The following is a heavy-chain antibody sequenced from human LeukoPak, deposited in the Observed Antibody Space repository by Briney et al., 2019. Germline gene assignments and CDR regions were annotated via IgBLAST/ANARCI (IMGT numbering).Heavy chain of an antibody. Sequence: GGALRLSCVVSGFNYYDNAMYWVRQSPGKGLEWGSGVSWNSDRIDYADSVKGRFSISRDNARNSLFLQMNSLRAEDTAFYYCVRDMGDSGTRDSFDYWGQGALVTVSS. CDR1: GFNYYDNA. CDR2: VSWNSDRI. CDR3: VRDMGDSGTRDSFDY. D-gene: IGHD1-26*01. V-gene: IGHV3-9*01. J-gene: IGHJ4*02.